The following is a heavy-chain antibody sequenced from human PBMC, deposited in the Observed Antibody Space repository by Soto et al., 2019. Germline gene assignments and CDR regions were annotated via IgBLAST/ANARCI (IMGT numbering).Heavy chain of an antibody. D-gene: IGHD3-22*01. Sequence: GGSLRLSCAASGFTFDDYAMHWVRQAPGKGLEWVSGISWNSGSIGYADSVKGRFTISRDNAKNSLYLQMNSLRAEDTALYYCAKGTYYYDSSGYLDYWGQGTMVTVYS. V-gene: IGHV3-9*01. CDR1: GFTFDDYA. J-gene: IGHJ4*02. CDR3: AKGTYYYDSSGYLDY. CDR2: ISWNSGSI.